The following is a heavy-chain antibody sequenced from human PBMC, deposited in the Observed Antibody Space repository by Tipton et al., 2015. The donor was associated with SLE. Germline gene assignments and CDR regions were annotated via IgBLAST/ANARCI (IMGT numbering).Heavy chain of an antibody. CDR2: IWYDGSNK. V-gene: IGHV3-33*06. D-gene: IGHD3-16*02. Sequence: RSLRLSCAASGFTFSTYVMHWVRQAPGKGLEWVASIWYDGSNKYYADSVKGRFTISRDNSMNTVDLQMNSLGAEDTAVYYCAKGDYGYIWGTYRRGEAFDAWGQGTMVTVST. CDR3: AKGDYGYIWGTYRRGEAFDA. CDR1: GFTFSTYV. J-gene: IGHJ3*01.